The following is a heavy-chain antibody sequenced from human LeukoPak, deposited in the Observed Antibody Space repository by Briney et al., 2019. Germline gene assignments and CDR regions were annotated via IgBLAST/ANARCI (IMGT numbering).Heavy chain of an antibody. CDR1: GFTVSTNH. CDR2: IYNDANT. Sequence: GGSLRLSCAVSGFTVSTNHMSWVRQAPGKGLEWVSVIYNDANTYYADSVKGRFTISRDNSKNTVFLQMNSLRAEDTAVYYCARDREVVTAKAQIDVWGNGTTVTVFS. V-gene: IGHV3-53*01. J-gene: IGHJ6*04. D-gene: IGHD2-21*02. CDR3: ARDREVVTAKAQIDV.